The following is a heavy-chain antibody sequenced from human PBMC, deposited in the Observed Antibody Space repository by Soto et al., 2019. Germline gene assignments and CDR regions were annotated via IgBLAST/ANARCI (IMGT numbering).Heavy chain of an antibody. CDR1: GFTLGTYG. J-gene: IGHJ3*02. Sequence: QVQLEESGGGVVQPGRSLTITCAASGFTLGTYGMHWVRQAPGKGLEWVAVISNDGGDKYYSDSVMGRFTISRDNSKNTLFLQMNSLRAEDTAVYFCAKEFFDSSGFYPSLDALDIWGQGTVVTVSS. V-gene: IGHV3-30*18. CDR2: ISNDGGDK. CDR3: AKEFFDSSGFYPSLDALDI. D-gene: IGHD3-22*01.